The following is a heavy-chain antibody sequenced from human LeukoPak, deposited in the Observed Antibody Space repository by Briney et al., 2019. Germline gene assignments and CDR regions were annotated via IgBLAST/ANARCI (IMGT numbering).Heavy chain of an antibody. CDR1: GYTFTIYA. V-gene: IGHV7-4-1*02. CDR2: INTNTGNP. J-gene: IGHJ4*02. D-gene: IGHD2-15*01. Sequence: ASVTVSFTASGYTFTIYAMNWVRQAPGQGLEWMGWINTNTGNPTYAQGFTGRFVFSLDTSVSTAYLQISSLKAEDTAVYYCASEYCSGGSCPTHWGQGTLVTVSS. CDR3: ASEYCSGGSCPTH.